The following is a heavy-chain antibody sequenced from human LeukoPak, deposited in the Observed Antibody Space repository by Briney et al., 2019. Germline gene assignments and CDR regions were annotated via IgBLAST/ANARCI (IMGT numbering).Heavy chain of an antibody. D-gene: IGHD6-13*01. Sequence: GGSLRLSCAASGFTFSSYSMNWVRQAPGKGLEWVSSISSSSSYIYYADSVKGRFTISRDNAKNSLYLQMNSLRAEDTAVYYCARWKAAAGHFDYWGQGTLVTVSS. CDR3: ARWKAAAGHFDY. CDR2: ISSSSSYI. V-gene: IGHV3-21*04. J-gene: IGHJ4*02. CDR1: GFTFSSYS.